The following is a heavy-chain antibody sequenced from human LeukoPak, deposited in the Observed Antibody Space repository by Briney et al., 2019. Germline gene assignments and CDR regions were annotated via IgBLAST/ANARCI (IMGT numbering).Heavy chain of an antibody. D-gene: IGHD3-10*01. CDR3: ARGLGGSGSYYQGHFDY. CDR1: GYTFTNYG. CDR2: INAYNGNT. V-gene: IGHV1-18*01. Sequence: ASVKVSCKASGYTFTNYGISWVRQAPGQGLEWMGWINAYNGNTNYAQKLQGRVTMTTDTSTSTAYMELRSLRSDDTAVYYCARGLGGSGSYYQGHFDYWGQGTLVTVSS. J-gene: IGHJ4*02.